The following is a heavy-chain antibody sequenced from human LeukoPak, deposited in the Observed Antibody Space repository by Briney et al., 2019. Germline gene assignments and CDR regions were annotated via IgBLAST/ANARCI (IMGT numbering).Heavy chain of an antibody. CDR2: IHHSRGT. D-gene: IGHD1-7*01. Sequence: KPSETLSLTCAVYRDSFSGYYWSWIRQPPGKGLEWIGEIHHSRGTNYNPSLKSRVTISVDTSKNQFSLKLRSVTAADTAVDYCARGSLELNYYYMDVWGKGTTVTVSS. J-gene: IGHJ6*03. CDR3: ARGSLELNYYYMDV. CDR1: RDSFSGYY. V-gene: IGHV4-34*01.